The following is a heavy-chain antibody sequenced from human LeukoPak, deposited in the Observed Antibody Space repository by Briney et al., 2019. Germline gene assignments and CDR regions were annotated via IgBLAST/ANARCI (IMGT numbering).Heavy chain of an antibody. D-gene: IGHD2-2*01. V-gene: IGHV4-38-2*01. J-gene: IGHJ4*02. CDR1: GYSISSGYY. CDR2: IYHSGST. CDR3: ASSKIVVVPAANDY. Sequence: SETLSLTCAVSGYSISSGYYWGWIRQPPGKGLEWIGSIYHSGSTYYNPSLKSRATISVDTSKNQFSLKLSSVTAADTAVYYCASSKIVVVPAANDYWGQGTLVTVSS.